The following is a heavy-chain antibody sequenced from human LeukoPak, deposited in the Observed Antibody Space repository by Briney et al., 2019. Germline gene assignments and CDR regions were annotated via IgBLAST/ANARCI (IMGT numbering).Heavy chain of an antibody. J-gene: IGHJ6*04. CDR2: IYYSGST. Sequence: SQTLSLTCTVSGGSISSGDYYWRWIRQPPGKGLEWIGYIYYSGSTYYNPSLKSRVTISVDTSKNQFSLKLSFVTAADTAVYYCARGDDYYGSVYGMDVWGKGTTVTVSS. V-gene: IGHV4-30-4*01. CDR1: GGSISSGDYY. CDR3: ARGDDYYGSVYGMDV. D-gene: IGHD3-10*01.